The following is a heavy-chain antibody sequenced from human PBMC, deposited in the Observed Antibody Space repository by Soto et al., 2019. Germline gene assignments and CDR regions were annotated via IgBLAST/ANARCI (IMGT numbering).Heavy chain of an antibody. CDR3: ARARRLQGGWFDP. J-gene: IGHJ5*02. CDR1: GYTFTSYY. D-gene: IGHD6-25*01. Sequence: RASVKVSCKASGYTFTSYYMHWVRQAPGQGLEWMGIINPSGGSTSYAQKFQGRVTMTRDTSTSTVYMELSSLRSEDTAVYYCARARRLQGGWFDPWGQGTLVTVS. V-gene: IGHV1-46*01. CDR2: INPSGGST.